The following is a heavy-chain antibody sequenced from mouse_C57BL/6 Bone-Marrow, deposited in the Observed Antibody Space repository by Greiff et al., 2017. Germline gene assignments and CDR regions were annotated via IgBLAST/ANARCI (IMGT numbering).Heavy chain of an antibody. CDR3: ARDYYGSIQFAY. J-gene: IGHJ3*01. V-gene: IGHV1-58*01. CDR1: GYTFTSYG. CDR2: IYLGNGYT. Sequence: EVKLLQSGAELVRPGSSVKMSCKTSGYTFTSYGINWVKQRPGQGLEWIGYIYLGNGYTEYNEKFKGKATLTSDTSSSTAYMQLSSLTSEDSAIXFCARDYYGSIQFAYWGQGTLVTVSA. D-gene: IGHD1-1*01.